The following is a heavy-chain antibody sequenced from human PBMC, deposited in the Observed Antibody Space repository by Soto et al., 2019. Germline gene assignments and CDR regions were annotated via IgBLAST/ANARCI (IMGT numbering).Heavy chain of an antibody. J-gene: IGHJ3*02. V-gene: IGHV3-7*01. CDR2: IKPDGSEK. Sequence: ESGGGLVQPGGSLRLSCAASGFTFSSYWMSWVRQAPGKGLEWVANIKPDGSEKSYVDSVKGRLTISRDNAKNSLYLQMNSLRADDTAVYYCAREDKNTFDIWGQGTVVTVSS. D-gene: IGHD2-15*01. CDR1: GFTFSSYW. CDR3: AREDKNTFDI.